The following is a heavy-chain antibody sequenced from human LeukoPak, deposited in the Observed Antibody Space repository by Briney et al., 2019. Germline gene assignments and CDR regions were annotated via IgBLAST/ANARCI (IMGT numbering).Heavy chain of an antibody. J-gene: IGHJ3*02. CDR3: ARDRGINAFDI. Sequence: PGGSLRLSCAASGFTFSSYWMIWIRQPPGKGLEWIGYIYYSGCTNYNPSLKSRVTISVDTSKNQFSLKLSSVTAADTAVYYCARDRGINAFDIWGQGTMVIVSS. CDR2: IYYSGCT. V-gene: IGHV4-59*01. D-gene: IGHD3-10*01. CDR1: GFTFSSYW.